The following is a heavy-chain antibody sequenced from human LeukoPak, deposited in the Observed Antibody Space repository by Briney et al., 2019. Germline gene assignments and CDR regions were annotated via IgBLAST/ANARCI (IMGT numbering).Heavy chain of an antibody. CDR3: ARDRYDYVWGSYRDY. D-gene: IGHD3-16*02. J-gene: IGHJ4*02. V-gene: IGHV3-11*01. Sequence: PGGSLRLSCAASGFTFSIYSMNWIRQAPGKGLEWVSYISSSGSTIYYADSVKGRFTVSRDNAKNSLYLQMNSLRAEDTAVYYCARDRYDYVWGSYRDYWGQGTLVTVSS. CDR2: ISSSGSTI. CDR1: GFTFSIYS.